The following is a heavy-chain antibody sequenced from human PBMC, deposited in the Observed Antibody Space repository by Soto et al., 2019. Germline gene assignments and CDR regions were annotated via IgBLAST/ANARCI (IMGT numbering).Heavy chain of an antibody. Sequence: QVQLVQSGAEVKKPGASVKVSCKASGYTFTDKDINWVRQVTGQGREWMGWMNSETGNTGYAQKFQGRVTMTRDTSTSTAYMELSSLASEDTAVYYCARGRGAEDYRAYFDYWGQGTPVTVSS. CDR3: ARGRGAEDYRAYFDY. CDR1: GYTFTDKD. D-gene: IGHD1-26*01. V-gene: IGHV1-8*01. CDR2: MNSETGNT. J-gene: IGHJ4*02.